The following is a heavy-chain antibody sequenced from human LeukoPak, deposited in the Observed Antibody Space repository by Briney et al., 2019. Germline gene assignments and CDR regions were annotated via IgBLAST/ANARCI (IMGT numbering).Heavy chain of an antibody. CDR2: IYYSGST. Sequence: SETLSLTCTVSGGSISSYYWSWIRQPPGKGLEWIGYIYYSGSTNYNPYLKSRVTISVDTSKNQFSLKLSSVTAADTAVYYCARDAPRIDAFDIWGQGTMVTVSS. V-gene: IGHV4-59*01. CDR3: ARDAPRIDAFDI. D-gene: IGHD2-15*01. CDR1: GGSISSYY. J-gene: IGHJ3*02.